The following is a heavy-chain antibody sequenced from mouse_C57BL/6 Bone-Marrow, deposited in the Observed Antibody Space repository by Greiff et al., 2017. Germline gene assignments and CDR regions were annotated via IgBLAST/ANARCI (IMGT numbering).Heavy chain of an antibody. J-gene: IGHJ3*01. D-gene: IGHD2-3*01. V-gene: IGHV1-81*01. Sequence: QVQLQQSGAELARPGASVKLSCKASGYTFTSYGISWVKQRTGQGLEWIGEIYPRSGNTYYNEKFKGKATLTADKSSSTAYMELRSLTSEDSAVYFCAREEVYDGYFSWFAYWGQGTLVTVSA. CDR2: IYPRSGNT. CDR1: GYTFTSYG. CDR3: AREEVYDGYFSWFAY.